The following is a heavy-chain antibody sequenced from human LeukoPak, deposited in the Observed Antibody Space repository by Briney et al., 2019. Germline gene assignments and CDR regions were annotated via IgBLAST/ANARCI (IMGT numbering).Heavy chain of an antibody. V-gene: IGHV4-39*07. Sequence: SETLSLTCTVSGGSISNTLYYWAWIRQPPGKGLESIGSIYYSRSTYYSPSLKSRVTISVDTSKNQFSLKLSSVTAADTAVYYCARGSWQLWLRGRYYFDYWGQGTLVTVSS. J-gene: IGHJ4*02. CDR3: ARGSWQLWLRGRYYFDY. CDR2: IYYSRST. D-gene: IGHD5-18*01. CDR1: GGSISNTLYY.